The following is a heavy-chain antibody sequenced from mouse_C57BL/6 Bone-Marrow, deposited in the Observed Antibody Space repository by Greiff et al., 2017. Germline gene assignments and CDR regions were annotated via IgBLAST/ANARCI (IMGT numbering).Heavy chain of an antibody. D-gene: IGHD2-4*01. J-gene: IGHJ4*01. CDR2: IDPSDSYT. CDR1: GYTFTSYW. Sequence: VQLQQPGAELVRPGTSVKLSCKASGYTFTSYWMHWVKQRPGQGLEWIGVIDPSDSYTNYNQKFKGKATVTVDTSSSTAYMQLSSLTSEDSAVYYCASWVYYDYDGYAMDYWGQGTSVTVSS. CDR3: ASWVYYDYDGYAMDY. V-gene: IGHV1-59*01.